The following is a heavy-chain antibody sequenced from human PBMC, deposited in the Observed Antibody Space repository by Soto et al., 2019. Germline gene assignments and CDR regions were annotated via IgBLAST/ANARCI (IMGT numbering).Heavy chain of an antibody. J-gene: IGHJ5*02. CDR2: INPYNGNT. CDR3: AREPVAGIWFDP. V-gene: IGHV1-18*01. D-gene: IGHD6-19*01. CDR1: GYTFTSYG. Sequence: ASVKVSCKASGYTFTSYGISWVRQAPGQGLEWMGWINPYNGNTNYAQKLKGRVTMTTDTSTSTAYMELRSLRSDDTAVYYCAREPVAGIWFDPWGQGTLVTVSS.